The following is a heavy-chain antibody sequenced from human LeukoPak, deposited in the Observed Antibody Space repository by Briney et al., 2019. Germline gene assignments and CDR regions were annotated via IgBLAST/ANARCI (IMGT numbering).Heavy chain of an antibody. CDR1: GLTFSSYG. CDR2: ISYDGSNK. CDR3: ATYDYSGFDY. Sequence: GGSLRLSCAASGLTFSSYGMHWVRQAPGKGLEWVAVISYDGSNKYYADSVKGRFTISRDNSKNTLYLQMNSLRAEDTAVYYCATYDYSGFDYWGQGTLVTVSS. V-gene: IGHV3-30*03. J-gene: IGHJ4*02. D-gene: IGHD4-11*01.